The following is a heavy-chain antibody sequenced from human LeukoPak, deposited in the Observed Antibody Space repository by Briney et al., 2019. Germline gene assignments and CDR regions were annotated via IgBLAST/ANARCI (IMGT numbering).Heavy chain of an antibody. CDR1: GFTFSSYG. V-gene: IGHV3-30*03. D-gene: IGHD3-22*01. Sequence: GGSLRLSCAASGFTFSSYGMHWVRQAPGKGLEWVAVISYDGSNKYYADSMKGRFTISRDNSKNTLHLQMNSLRAGDTAVYYCARVGYDSSGYHYDYWGQGTLVTVSS. CDR3: ARVGYDSSGYHYDY. CDR2: ISYDGSNK. J-gene: IGHJ4*02.